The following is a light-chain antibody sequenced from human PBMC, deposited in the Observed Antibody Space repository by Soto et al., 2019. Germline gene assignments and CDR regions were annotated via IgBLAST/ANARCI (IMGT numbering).Light chain of an antibody. V-gene: IGKV1-39*01. J-gene: IGKJ1*01. CDR3: QQSGT. CDR2: GAS. Sequence: DIQMTQSPSSLSASEGDRVTITCRASQSISSSLNWFQQKPGIAPKLLIYGASRLQSGVPSRFSGSGSGTDFTLTISSLQPEDFATYYCQQSGTFGQGTKVEIK. CDR1: QSISSS.